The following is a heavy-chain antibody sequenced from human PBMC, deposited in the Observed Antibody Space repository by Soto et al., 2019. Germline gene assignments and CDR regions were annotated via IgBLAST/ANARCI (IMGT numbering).Heavy chain of an antibody. CDR3: AKDKIAVAGKGACFDY. V-gene: IGHV3-23*01. CDR2: ISGSGGST. Sequence: GGSLRLSCAASGFTFSSYAMSWVRQAPGKGLEWVSAISGSGGSTYYADSVKGRFTISRDNSKNTLYLQMNSLRAEDTAVYYCAKDKIAVAGKGACFDYWGQGTLVTVSS. D-gene: IGHD6-19*01. CDR1: GFTFSSYA. J-gene: IGHJ4*02.